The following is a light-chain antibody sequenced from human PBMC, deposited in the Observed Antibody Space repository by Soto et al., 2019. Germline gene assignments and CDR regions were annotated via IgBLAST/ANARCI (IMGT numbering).Light chain of an antibody. CDR3: QQYNSYSQFT. CDR2: KAS. V-gene: IGKV1-5*03. J-gene: IGKJ3*01. CDR1: QSIKNW. Sequence: DIQMTQSPSTLSASVGDRVTITCRASQSIKNWLAWYQQKPGEAPKLLIYKASTLESGVPSRFSGSGSGTEFTLTISCLQPDDVATYYCQQYNSYSQFTFGPVTKVDIK.